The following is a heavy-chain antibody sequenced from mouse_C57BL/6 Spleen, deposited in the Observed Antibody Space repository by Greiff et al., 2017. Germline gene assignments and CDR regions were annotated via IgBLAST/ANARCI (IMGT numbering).Heavy chain of an antibody. CDR3: ARLDDYDSAWFAY. D-gene: IGHD2-4*01. CDR1: GFTFSSYG. J-gene: IGHJ3*01. CDR2: ISSGGSYT. V-gene: IGHV5-6*01. Sequence: EVMLVESGGDLVKPGGSLKLSCAASGFTFSSYGMSWVRQTPDKRLAWVATISSGGSYTYYPDSVKGRFTISRDNAKNTLYLQMSSLKSEDTAMYYCARLDDYDSAWFAYWGQGTLVTVSA.